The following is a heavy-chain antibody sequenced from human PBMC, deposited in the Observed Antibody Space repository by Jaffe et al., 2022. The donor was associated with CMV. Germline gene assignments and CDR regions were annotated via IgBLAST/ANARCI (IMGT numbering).Heavy chain of an antibody. Sequence: QVQLQQWGAGLLKPSETLSLTCAVYGGSFSGYYWSWIRQPPGKGLEWIGEINHSGSTNYNPSLKSRVTISVDTSKNQFSLKLSSVTAADTAVYYCARGERTMVRGVIMGKRYFDYWGQGTLVTVSS. D-gene: IGHD3-10*01. CDR2: INHSGST. CDR1: GGSFSGYY. J-gene: IGHJ4*02. CDR3: ARGERTMVRGVIMGKRYFDY. V-gene: IGHV4-34*01.